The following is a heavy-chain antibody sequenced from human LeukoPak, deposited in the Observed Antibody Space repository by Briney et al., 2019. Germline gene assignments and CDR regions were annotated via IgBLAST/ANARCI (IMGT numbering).Heavy chain of an antibody. CDR2: IKQDGSEK. CDR1: GFTFSSYW. J-gene: IGHJ6*03. CDR3: AREEIVVIPSYYMDV. D-gene: IGHD3-22*01. V-gene: IGHV3-7*01. Sequence: GGSLRLSCAASGFTFSSYWMSWVRQAPGKGLEWVANIKQDGSEKYYVDSVKGRFTISRDNAKNSLYLQMNSLRAEDTAVYYCAREEIVVIPSYYMDVWGKGTTVTVSS.